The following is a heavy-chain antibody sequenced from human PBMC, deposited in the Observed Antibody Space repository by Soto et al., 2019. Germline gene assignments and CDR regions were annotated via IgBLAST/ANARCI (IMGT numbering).Heavy chain of an antibody. D-gene: IGHD2-15*01. CDR3: ARCGGSCYRVDY. V-gene: IGHV4-59*01. J-gene: IGHJ4*02. CDR2: IYYSGST. Sequence: SETLSLTCTVSGGSISSYYWSWIRQPPGKGLEWIGYIYYSGSTNYNPSLKSRVTISVDTSKNQFSLKLSSVTAADTAVYYCARCGGSCYRVDYWGQGTLVTVSS. CDR1: GGSISSYY.